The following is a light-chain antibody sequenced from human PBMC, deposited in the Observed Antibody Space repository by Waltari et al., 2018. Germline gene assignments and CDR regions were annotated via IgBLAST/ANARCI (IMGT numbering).Light chain of an antibody. J-gene: IGLJ1*01. CDR3: CSYAGSYTSRV. CDR2: DVS. Sequence: QSALTQPRSVSGSPRQSVTLPCTGTSSDVGGYNYVSWYQQHPGKAPKLMIYDVSKRPSGVPDRFSGSKSGNTASLTISGLQAEDEADYYCCSYAGSYTSRVFGTGTKVTVL. CDR1: SSDVGGYNY. V-gene: IGLV2-11*01.